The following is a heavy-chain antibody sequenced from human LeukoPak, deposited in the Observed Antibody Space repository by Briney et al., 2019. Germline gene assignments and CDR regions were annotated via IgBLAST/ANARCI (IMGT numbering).Heavy chain of an antibody. Sequence: SETLSLTCTVSGASINNNFWTWIRQPPGKGLEWIGYIYSSGSANYNPSLKSRVIISGDTSKNQISLNLTSVTAADTALYFCARHRDYYDSWGHGTLVTVSS. CDR1: GASINNNF. CDR3: ARHRDYYDS. V-gene: IGHV4-59*08. D-gene: IGHD3-22*01. J-gene: IGHJ4*01. CDR2: IYSSGSA.